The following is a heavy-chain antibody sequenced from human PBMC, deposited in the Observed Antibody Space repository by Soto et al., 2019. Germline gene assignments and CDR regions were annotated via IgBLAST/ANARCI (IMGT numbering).Heavy chain of an antibody. V-gene: IGHV3-64D*08. D-gene: IGHD3-10*01. J-gene: IGHJ4*02. Sequence: EVQLVESGGGLVQPGGSLRLSCSASGFTFNNYAIHWVRQAPGKGLEYVSTISSGGGTTYYADSVKGRFTISRDNSKNTLYLQMNSVRVEDTAIYYCVKGSKGTLVRGAIDFWGQGTLVTVSS. CDR2: ISSGGGTT. CDR3: VKGSKGTLVRGAIDF. CDR1: GFTFNNYA.